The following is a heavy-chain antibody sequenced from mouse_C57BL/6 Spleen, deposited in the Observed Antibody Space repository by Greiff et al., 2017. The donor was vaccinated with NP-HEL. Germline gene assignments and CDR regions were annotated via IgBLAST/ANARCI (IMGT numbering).Heavy chain of an antibody. CDR1: GYTFTSYT. J-gene: IGHJ2*01. CDR2: INPSSGYT. V-gene: IGHV1-4*01. CDR3: ARESLVYFDY. Sequence: QVQLQQSGAELARPGASVKMSCKASGYTFTSYTMHWVKQRPGQGLEWIGYINPSSGYTKYNQKFKDKATLTADKSSSTAYMQLSSLASEDSAVYYCARESLVYFDYWGQGTTLTVSS.